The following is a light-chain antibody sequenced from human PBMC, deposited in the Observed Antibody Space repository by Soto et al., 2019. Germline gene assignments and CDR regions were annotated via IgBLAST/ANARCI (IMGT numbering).Light chain of an antibody. CDR1: QDVSNY. V-gene: IGKV1-33*01. CDR2: GAS. CDR3: QQYSNLIT. J-gene: IGKJ5*01. Sequence: IQMTQSPSSLSASVGDRVTITCQASQDVSNYLNWYQQKLGKAPKLLIYGASNLETGVPSRFSGSGSGTYFSFTISSLQPEDFATYYCQQYSNLITFGQGTRLEIK.